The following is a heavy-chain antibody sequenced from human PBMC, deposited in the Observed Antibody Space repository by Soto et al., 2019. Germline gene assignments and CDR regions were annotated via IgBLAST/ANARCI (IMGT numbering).Heavy chain of an antibody. D-gene: IGHD2-15*01. J-gene: IGHJ2*01. Sequence: EVQLVETGGCLIQPGGSLRLSCAVSGFSVGSNYMSWVRQAPGKGLEWVSVIYSGGTTHDADSVKGRFTTSRDNSKNMVYLQMNSLRVEDTAVYYCARSSRGGNAGYFNLWGRGTLVTVSS. CDR2: IYSGGTT. CDR3: ARSSRGGNAGYFNL. V-gene: IGHV3-53*02. CDR1: GFSVGSNY.